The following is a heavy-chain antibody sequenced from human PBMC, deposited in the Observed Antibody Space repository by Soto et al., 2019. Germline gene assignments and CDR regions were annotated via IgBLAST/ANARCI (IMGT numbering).Heavy chain of an antibody. CDR1: VGSFSGYY. CDR3: GTGHLSGSGTHSRVDFDD. CDR2: INHSGST. J-gene: IGHJ4*02. V-gene: IGHV4-34*01. Sequence: SETLSLTCAFYVGSFSGYYWSCIRHPPGKWLEWIGEINHSGSTNYNPSLKSRVTISVDTSKNQFSLKLSSVTAADTAVYYCGTGHLSGSGTHSRVDFDDCGQGT. D-gene: IGHD3-10*01.